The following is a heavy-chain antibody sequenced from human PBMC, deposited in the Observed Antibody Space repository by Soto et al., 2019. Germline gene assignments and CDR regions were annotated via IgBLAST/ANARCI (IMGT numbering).Heavy chain of an antibody. J-gene: IGHJ3*02. CDR1: GGSISSGDYY. CDR2: IYYSGST. D-gene: IGHD3-9*01. V-gene: IGHV4-30-4*01. CDR3: ARGRDTYYDILTRERGAFDI. Sequence: SETLSLTCTVSGGSISSGDYYWSWIRQPPGKGLEWIGYIYYSGSTYYNPSLKSRVTISVDTSKSQFSLKLSSVTAADTAVYYCARGRDTYYDILTRERGAFDIWGQGTMVTVSS.